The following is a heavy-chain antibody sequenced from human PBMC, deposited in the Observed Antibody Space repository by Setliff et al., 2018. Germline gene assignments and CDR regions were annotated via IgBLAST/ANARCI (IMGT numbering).Heavy chain of an antibody. CDR1: GYLFTGYY. CDR3: ARGGNWGRALEDY. V-gene: IGHV1-2*02. CDR2: INPNSGGT. Sequence: ASVKVSCKASGYLFTGYYIHWVRQAPGQGLEWMASINPNSGGTNYEQKFQDRVTVTRDSPTTTVYLELSRLRSDDTAFYYCARGGNWGRALEDYWGTGTTVTVSS. J-gene: IGHJ6*04. D-gene: IGHD7-27*01.